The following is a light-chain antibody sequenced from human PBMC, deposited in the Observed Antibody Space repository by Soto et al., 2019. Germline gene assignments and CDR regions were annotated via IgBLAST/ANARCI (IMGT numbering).Light chain of an antibody. J-gene: IGKJ4*01. V-gene: IGKV3-20*01. CDR2: GAS. CDR3: QQYGSSPPVT. Sequence: EIVVTVSPCTLSLSTGERATLSCRASQSVSSSYLAWYQQKPGQAPRLLIYGASSRATGIPDRFSGSGSGTDFTLTISRLEPEDFAVYYCQQYGSSPPVTFGGGTKVDIK. CDR1: QSVSSSY.